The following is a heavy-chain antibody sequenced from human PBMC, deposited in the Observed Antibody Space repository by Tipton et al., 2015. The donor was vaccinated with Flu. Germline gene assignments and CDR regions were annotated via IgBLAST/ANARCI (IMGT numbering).Heavy chain of an antibody. D-gene: IGHD5-18*01. Sequence: GLVKPSETLSLTCAVYGGSFSGYYWSWIRQPPGKGLEWIGEINHSGSTNYNPSLKSRVTISVDTSKNQFSLKLSSVTAADAAVYYCARGGFWIQLWSQRATFDYWGQGTLVTVSS. CDR2: INHSGST. V-gene: IGHV4-34*01. CDR3: ARGGFWIQLWSQRATFDY. J-gene: IGHJ4*02. CDR1: GGSFSGYY.